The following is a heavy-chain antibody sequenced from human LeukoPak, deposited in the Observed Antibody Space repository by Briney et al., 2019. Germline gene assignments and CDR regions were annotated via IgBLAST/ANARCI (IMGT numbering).Heavy chain of an antibody. CDR3: AREAVYYYGSGSSKSPFDY. J-gene: IGHJ4*02. V-gene: IGHV3-7*01. Sequence: PGGSLRLSCAASGFTFSSYWMSWVRQAPGKGLEWVANIKQDGSEKYYVDSVKGRFTISRDNAKNSLYLQMNSLRAEDTAVYYCAREAVYYYGSGSSKSPFDYWGQGTLVTVSS. D-gene: IGHD3-10*01. CDR1: GFTFSSYW. CDR2: IKQDGSEK.